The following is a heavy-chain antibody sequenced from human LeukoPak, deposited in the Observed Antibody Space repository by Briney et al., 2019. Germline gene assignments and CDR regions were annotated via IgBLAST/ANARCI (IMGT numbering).Heavy chain of an antibody. CDR2: IYYSGSN. V-gene: IGHV4-59*01. CDR1: GVSISSFY. J-gene: IGHJ4*02. Sequence: SETLSLTCTVSGVSISSFYWSWLRQPPGKGLEWIGYIYYSGSNNYNPSHKSRVTISVDTSKNQFSLKLSSVTAADTAVYYCARAYLVLEWDQYYFDYWGQGTLVTVSS. CDR3: ARAYLVLEWDQYYFDY. D-gene: IGHD3-3*01.